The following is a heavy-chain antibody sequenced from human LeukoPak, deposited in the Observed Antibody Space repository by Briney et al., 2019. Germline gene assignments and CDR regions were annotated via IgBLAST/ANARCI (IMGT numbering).Heavy chain of an antibody. J-gene: IGHJ4*02. D-gene: IGHD4-23*01. Sequence: GGSLRLSCAASGFTFSSYAMNWVRQAPGKGLEWFSSISGSGDSAYYADSVKGRFTISRDTAKNTLYLQMNSLRAEDTAVYYCARGRWNFDYWGQGTLVTVSS. V-gene: IGHV3-23*01. CDR2: ISGSGDSA. CDR3: ARGRWNFDY. CDR1: GFTFSSYA.